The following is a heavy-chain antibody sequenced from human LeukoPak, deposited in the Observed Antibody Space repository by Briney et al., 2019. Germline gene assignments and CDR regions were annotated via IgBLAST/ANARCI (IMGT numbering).Heavy chain of an antibody. V-gene: IGHV1-2*02. CDR3: ARLGGYDSSGNLDY. CDR1: VYTFTGDY. CDR2: INPLSGGT. D-gene: IGHD3-22*01. Sequence: SVKVSCKASVYTFTGDYMHWVRQAPGQGLEWMGWINPLSGGTNYAQKFQGRVTITRDKSTSTAYMELSKLRSDDTAVYFCARLGGYDSSGNLDYWGQGTLVTVSS. J-gene: IGHJ4*02.